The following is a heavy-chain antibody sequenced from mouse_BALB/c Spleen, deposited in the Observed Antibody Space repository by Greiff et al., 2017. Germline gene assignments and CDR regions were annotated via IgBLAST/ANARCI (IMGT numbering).Heavy chain of an antibody. V-gene: IGHV1S81*02. D-gene: IGHD3-1*01. J-gene: IGHJ3*01. Sequence: QVQLQQSGAELVKPGASVKLSCKASGYTFTSYYMYWVKQRPGQGLEWIGEINPSNGGSNFNEKFKSKATLTVDKSSSTAYMQLSSLTSEDSAVYYCTRERGAPFAYWGQGTLVTVSA. CDR2: INPSNGGS. CDR1: GYTFTSYY. CDR3: TRERGAPFAY.